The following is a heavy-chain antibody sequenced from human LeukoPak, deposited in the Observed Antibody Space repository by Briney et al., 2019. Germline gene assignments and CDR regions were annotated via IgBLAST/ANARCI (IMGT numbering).Heavy chain of an antibody. CDR3: ARAVMVAVAGGRFDY. J-gene: IGHJ4*02. Sequence: PSETLSLTCTVSSGSIANGGYYWVWIRQPPGKGLEWIGSIYYSGTSYYNPSLTSRVSISVDTSNNQFSLKLTSVTAADTAVYYCARAVMVAVAGGRFDYWGQGTLVTVSS. CDR2: IYYSGTS. CDR1: SGSIANGGYY. D-gene: IGHD6-19*01. V-gene: IGHV4-39*07.